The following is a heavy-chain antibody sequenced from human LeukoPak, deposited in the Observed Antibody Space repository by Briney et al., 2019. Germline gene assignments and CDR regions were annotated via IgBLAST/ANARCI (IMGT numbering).Heavy chain of an antibody. CDR3: ARDAYGRYCSGGSCYGAFDI. J-gene: IGHJ3*02. Sequence: SETLSLTCTVSGGSISSYYWSWIRQPAGKGLEWIGRIYTSGSTNYNPSLKSRVTMSVDTSKNQFSLKLSSVTAADTAVYYCARDAYGRYCSGGSCYGAFDIWGQGTMVTVSS. CDR1: GGSISSYY. CDR2: IYTSGST. D-gene: IGHD2-15*01. V-gene: IGHV4-4*07.